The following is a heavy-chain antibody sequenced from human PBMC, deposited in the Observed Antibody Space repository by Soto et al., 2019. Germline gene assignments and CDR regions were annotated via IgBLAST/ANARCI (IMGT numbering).Heavy chain of an antibody. Sequence: QVQLVQSGAEVKKPGSSVKVSCKASGGVFRNYAINWVRQAPGQGLEWMGGIIPVFGTADYPQKFQGRVTITADESTTTAYMELTSLKTEDTAVYFCARDRWGSYSFDSWGQGTLSPSP. V-gene: IGHV1-69*01. J-gene: IGHJ5*01. CDR1: GGVFRNYA. CDR2: IIPVFGTA. CDR3: ARDRWGSYSFDS. D-gene: IGHD1-26*01.